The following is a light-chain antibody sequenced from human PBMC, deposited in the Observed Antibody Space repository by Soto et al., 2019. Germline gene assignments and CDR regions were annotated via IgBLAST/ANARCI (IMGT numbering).Light chain of an antibody. J-gene: IGKJ4*01. CDR3: QQYGSSLLT. Sequence: IVLTQSPGTLSLSPGERASLSCRASQSVSSEKLAWYQQKPGQAPRLLIFGASGRATGIPERFSCSGSGTDFSLTIRRLEPEDSAVYYCQQYGSSLLTFGGGTKLEIK. CDR1: QSVSSEK. V-gene: IGKV3-20*01. CDR2: GAS.